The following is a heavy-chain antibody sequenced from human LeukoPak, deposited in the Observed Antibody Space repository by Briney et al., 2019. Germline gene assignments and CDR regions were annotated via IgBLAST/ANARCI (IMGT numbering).Heavy chain of an antibody. V-gene: IGHV5-51*01. CDR1: GYSFTTYW. CDR2: IYPADSTA. J-gene: IGHJ4*02. Sequence: PGESLKISCKASGYSFTTYWIGWVRQMPGKGLEWMGIIYPADSTAHYSPSFQGQVTISVDKSINTAYLQWSRLKASDTAMYYCARDPKSGYSGYESDYWGQGTLVTVSS. CDR3: ARDPKSGYSGYESDY. D-gene: IGHD5-12*01.